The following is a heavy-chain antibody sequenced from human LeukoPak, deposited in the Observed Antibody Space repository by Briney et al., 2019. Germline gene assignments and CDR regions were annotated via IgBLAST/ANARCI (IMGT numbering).Heavy chain of an antibody. D-gene: IGHD4-23*01. Sequence: GGSLRLSCAASGFTFSCYWMNWVRQAPGKGLVWVSRIASDGSSTTYADSVKGRFSISRDNAKNTLYLQMNSLRVEDTAVYYCARGRPHGNDYWGQGTLVTVSS. V-gene: IGHV3-74*01. CDR1: GFTFSCYW. J-gene: IGHJ4*02. CDR2: IASDGSST. CDR3: ARGRPHGNDY.